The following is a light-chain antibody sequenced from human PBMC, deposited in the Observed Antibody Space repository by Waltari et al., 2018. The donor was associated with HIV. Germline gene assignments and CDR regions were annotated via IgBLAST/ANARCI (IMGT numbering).Light chain of an antibody. CDR1: KSLLYNFNNKTY. Sequence: EMTQSPDSLAVSLGERATINCKSNKSLLYNFNNKTYLAWYQQRPGRPPMMLFYGASTREPGLSERFSGSGSATHFTLTIHGLQAEAVATYDWQHYCSTPLTLGGGTKVEIK. CDR3: QHYCSTPLT. J-gene: IGKJ4*01. CDR2: GAS. V-gene: IGKV4-1*01.